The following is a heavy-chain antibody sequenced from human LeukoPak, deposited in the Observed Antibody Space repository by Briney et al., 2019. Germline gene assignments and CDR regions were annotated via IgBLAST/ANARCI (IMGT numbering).Heavy chain of an antibody. CDR3: ARGTVTTSG. Sequence: GGSLRLSCVGAGFTFSMSAMHWVRQAPGKGLEWVASKQKDGRTEYNADSVKGLFTISRPNSKNTLYLQMNSLRAEDTAVYYCARGTVTTSGWGQGTLVTVSS. CDR2: KQKDGRTE. V-gene: IGHV3-30*02. D-gene: IGHD4-17*01. J-gene: IGHJ4*02. CDR1: GFTFSMSA.